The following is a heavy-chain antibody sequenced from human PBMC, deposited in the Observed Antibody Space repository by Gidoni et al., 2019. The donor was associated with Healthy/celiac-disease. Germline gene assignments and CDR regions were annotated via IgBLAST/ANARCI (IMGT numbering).Heavy chain of an antibody. Sequence: EVQLVESGGGLVQPGRSLRLSCAASGFPFDDYAMHWVRQAPGKGLEWVSGISWNSGSIGYADSVKGRFTISRDNAKNSLYLQMNSLRAEDTALYYCAKGDGYNSWGQGTLVTVSS. D-gene: IGHD5-12*01. J-gene: IGHJ5*02. CDR2: ISWNSGSI. CDR3: AKGDGYNS. CDR1: GFPFDDYA. V-gene: IGHV3-9*01.